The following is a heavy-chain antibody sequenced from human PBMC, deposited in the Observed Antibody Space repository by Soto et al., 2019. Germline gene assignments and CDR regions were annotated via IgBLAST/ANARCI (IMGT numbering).Heavy chain of an antibody. CDR3: VAAGGCSSTSCPYNLFDP. V-gene: IGHV1-69*02. D-gene: IGHD2-2*01. CDR1: GGTFSSYT. J-gene: IGHJ5*02. Sequence: QVQLVQSGAEVKKPGSSVQVSCKASGGTFSSYTISWVRQAPGQGLEWMGRIIPILGIANYAQKFQGRVTITADKATSTAYMELSSLRSEDTAVYYCVAAGGCSSTSCPYNLFDPWGQGTLVTVSS. CDR2: IIPILGIA.